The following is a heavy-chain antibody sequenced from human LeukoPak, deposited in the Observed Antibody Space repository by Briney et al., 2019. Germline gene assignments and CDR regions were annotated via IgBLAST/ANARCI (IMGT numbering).Heavy chain of an antibody. Sequence: SETPSLTCAVYGGSFSGYYWSWIRQPPGKGLEWIGYIYYSGSTNYNPSLKSRVTISVDTSKNQFSLKLSSVTAADTAVYYCARHGPKYCSGGSCYYNWFDPWGQGTLVTVSS. J-gene: IGHJ5*02. CDR1: GGSFSGYY. CDR3: ARHGPKYCSGGSCYYNWFDP. D-gene: IGHD2-15*01. CDR2: IYYSGST. V-gene: IGHV4-59*08.